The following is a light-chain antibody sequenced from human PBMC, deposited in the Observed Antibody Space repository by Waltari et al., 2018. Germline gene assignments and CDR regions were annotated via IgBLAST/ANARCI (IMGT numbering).Light chain of an antibody. CDR1: SRHSSYA. V-gene: IGLV4-69*01. Sequence: QLVLTHSPSASASLGPSVQLTCPLTSRHSSYAIAWHQQQPEKGPRYLMKLNSDGSHSKGDGIPDRFSGSSSGAERYLTISSLQSEDEADYYCQTWGTGIVVFGGGTKLTVL. CDR3: QTWGTGIVV. CDR2: LNSDGSH. J-gene: IGLJ2*01.